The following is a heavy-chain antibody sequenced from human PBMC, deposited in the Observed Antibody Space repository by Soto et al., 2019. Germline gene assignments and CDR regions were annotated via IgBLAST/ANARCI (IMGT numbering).Heavy chain of an antibody. J-gene: IGHJ5*02. D-gene: IGHD6-13*01. Sequence: SETLSLTCTVSGGSISSYYWSWIRQPPGKGLEWIGYIYCSGSTNYNPSLKSRVTISVDTSKNQFSLKLSSVTAADTAVYYCAREQYSSSPYNWCDPWGQGTLVTVS. CDR2: IYCSGST. V-gene: IGHV4-59*01. CDR3: AREQYSSSPYNWCDP. CDR1: GGSISSYY.